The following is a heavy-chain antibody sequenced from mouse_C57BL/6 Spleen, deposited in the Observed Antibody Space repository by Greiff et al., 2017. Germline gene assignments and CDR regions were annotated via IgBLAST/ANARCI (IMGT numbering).Heavy chain of an antibody. Sequence: QVTLKVSGPGILQPSQTLSLTCSFSGFSLSTFGMGVGWIRQPSGKGLEWLAHIWWDDDKYYNPALKSRLTISKDTSKNQIFLKIANVDTADTATYYCARMRDGSSHFYWYFDVWGTGTTVTVSS. CDR2: IWWDDDK. CDR1: GFSLSTFGMG. J-gene: IGHJ1*03. CDR3: ARMRDGSSHFYWYFDV. D-gene: IGHD1-1*01. V-gene: IGHV8-8*01.